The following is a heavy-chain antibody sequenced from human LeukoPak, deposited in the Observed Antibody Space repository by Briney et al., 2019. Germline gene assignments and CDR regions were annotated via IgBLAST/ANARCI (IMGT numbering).Heavy chain of an antibody. V-gene: IGHV3-23*01. D-gene: IGHD6-13*01. CDR1: GFTFSSYA. CDR3: AKVGGSSWYLDY. Sequence: PGGSLRLSCAASGFTFSSYAVHWVRQAPGKGLEWVSAISGSGGSTYYADSVKGRFTISRDNSKNTLYLQMNSLRAEDTAVYYCAKVGGSSWYLDYWGQGTLVTVSS. CDR2: ISGSGGST. J-gene: IGHJ4*02.